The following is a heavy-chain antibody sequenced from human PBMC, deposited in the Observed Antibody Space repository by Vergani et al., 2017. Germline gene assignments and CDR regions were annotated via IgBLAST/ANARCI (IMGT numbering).Heavy chain of an antibody. Sequence: QVQLVESGGGVVQRGGSLRLSCATSGFTLSNYDMQWIRQGPGKGLEFVAFIQFDGSNQYYADSVKGRFTLSRDFSKNTLYLQMNSLRTDDTATYYCARDWGPWDIVVVGNYWGQGTLVTVSS. D-gene: IGHD2-2*01. CDR3: ARDWGPWDIVVVGNY. V-gene: IGHV3-30*02. J-gene: IGHJ4*02. CDR1: GFTLSNYD. CDR2: IQFDGSNQ.